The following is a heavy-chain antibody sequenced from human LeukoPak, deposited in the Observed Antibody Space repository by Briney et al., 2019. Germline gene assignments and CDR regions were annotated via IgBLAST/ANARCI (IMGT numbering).Heavy chain of an antibody. Sequence: ASVTVSCKASGYTFTSYGISWVRQAPGQGLEWMGWISAYNGNTNYAQKLQGRVTMTTDTSTSTAYMELRSLRSDDTAVYYCATLGDGYSSGWYWDWGQGTLVTVSS. CDR1: GYTFTSYG. CDR2: ISAYNGNT. CDR3: ATLGDGYSSGWYWD. D-gene: IGHD6-19*01. V-gene: IGHV1-18*01. J-gene: IGHJ4*02.